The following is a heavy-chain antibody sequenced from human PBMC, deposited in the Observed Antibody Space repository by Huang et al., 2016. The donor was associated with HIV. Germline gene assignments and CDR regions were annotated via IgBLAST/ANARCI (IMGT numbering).Heavy chain of an antibody. CDR1: GFTFNKFD. CDR3: AKDGRGSGTYYDYFEY. Sequence: QVQLVESGGGVVQPGRSLRLSCAAFGFTFNKFDMHWVRQAPGKGMEWVAIISYDGSSKYQADSVKGRFTISRDKSKNTVYLQMNSLRVEDTAVYYCAKDGRGSGTYYDYFEYWGQGTLVTVSS. V-gene: IGHV3-30*18. CDR2: ISYDGSSK. D-gene: IGHD1-26*01. J-gene: IGHJ4*02.